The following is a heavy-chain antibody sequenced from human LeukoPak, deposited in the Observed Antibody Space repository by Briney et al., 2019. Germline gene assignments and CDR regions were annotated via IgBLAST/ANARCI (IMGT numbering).Heavy chain of an antibody. CDR1: GYTFTSYY. Sequence: GASVKVSCKASGYTFTSYYMHWVRQAPGQGLEWMGIINPSGGSTSYAQKFQGRVTMTRDTPTSTVYMELSSLRSEDTAVCYCARDYSQLVYSSGWYPRGWFDPWGQGTLVTVSS. J-gene: IGHJ5*02. CDR2: INPSGGST. V-gene: IGHV1-46*01. D-gene: IGHD6-19*01. CDR3: ARDYSQLVYSSGWYPRGWFDP.